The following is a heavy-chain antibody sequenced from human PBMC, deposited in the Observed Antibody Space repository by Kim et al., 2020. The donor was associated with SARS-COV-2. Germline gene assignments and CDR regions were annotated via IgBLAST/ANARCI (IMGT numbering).Heavy chain of an antibody. D-gene: IGHD5-18*01. Sequence: SETLSLTCAVYGGSFSGYYWSWIRQPPGKGLEWIGEINHSGSTNYNPSLKSRVTISVDTSKNQFSLKLSSVTAADTAVYYCARGSRLGYSYGYLVDYWGQGTLVTVSS. CDR1: GGSFSGYY. CDR3: ARGSRLGYSYGYLVDY. CDR2: INHSGST. V-gene: IGHV4-34*01. J-gene: IGHJ4*02.